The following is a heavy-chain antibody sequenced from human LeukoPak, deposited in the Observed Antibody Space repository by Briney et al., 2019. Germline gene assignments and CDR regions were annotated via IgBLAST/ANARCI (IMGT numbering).Heavy chain of an antibody. V-gene: IGHV3-30*02. CDR1: GFTFSSYS. CDR2: IRYDGSNK. CDR3: AKDRGSSLSAGADY. Sequence: GGSLRLSCAASGFTFSSYSMNWVRQAPGKGLEWVAFIRYDGSNKYYADSVKGRFTISRDNSKNTLYLQMNSLRAEDTAVYYCAKDRGSSLSAGADYWGQGTLVTVSS. D-gene: IGHD6-6*01. J-gene: IGHJ4*02.